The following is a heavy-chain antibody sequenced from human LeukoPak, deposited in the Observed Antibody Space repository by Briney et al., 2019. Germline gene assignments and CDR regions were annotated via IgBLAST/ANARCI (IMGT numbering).Heavy chain of an antibody. CDR1: GYTFTSYY. CDR2: INPSGGST. CDR3: ARDHRVMATITNWFDP. J-gene: IGHJ5*02. Sequence: ASVKVSCKASGYTFTSYYTHWVRQAPGQGLEWMGIINPSGGSTSYAQKFQGRVTMTRDTSTSTVYMELSSLRSEDTAVYYCARDHRVMATITNWFDPWGQGTLVTVSS. V-gene: IGHV1-46*01. D-gene: IGHD5-24*01.